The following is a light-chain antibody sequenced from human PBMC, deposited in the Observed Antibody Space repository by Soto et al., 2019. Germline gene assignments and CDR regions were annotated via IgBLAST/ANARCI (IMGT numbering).Light chain of an antibody. J-gene: IGKJ1*01. CDR2: DAS. V-gene: IGKV3-15*01. CDR1: QSVRSN. Sequence: EIVLTQSPDTLSLSPGEIATLSFRASQSVRSNLAWYQQNPGQPPRLLIYDASSRATGIPSRFSGSGSGTEFTLTISSLKSGDFAVYYCQQYDNWPRTFGQGTKVDIK. CDR3: QQYDNWPRT.